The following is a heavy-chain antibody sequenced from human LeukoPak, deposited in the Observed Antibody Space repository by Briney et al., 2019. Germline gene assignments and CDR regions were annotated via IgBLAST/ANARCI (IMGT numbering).Heavy chain of an antibody. CDR3: ARDYGMSWFDP. Sequence: PSETLSLTCTVSGGSISSGGYYWSWIRQHPGKGLEWIGYIYYSGSTYYNPSLKSRVTISVDTSKTQFSLKLSSVTAADTAVYYCARDYGMSWFDPWGQGTLVTVSS. D-gene: IGHD3-10*01. J-gene: IGHJ5*02. V-gene: IGHV4-31*03. CDR1: GGSISSGGYY. CDR2: IYYSGST.